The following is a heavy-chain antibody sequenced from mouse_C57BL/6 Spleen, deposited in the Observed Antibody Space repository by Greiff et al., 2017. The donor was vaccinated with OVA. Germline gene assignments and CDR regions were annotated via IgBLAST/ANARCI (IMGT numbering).Heavy chain of an antibody. Sequence: QVQLQQSGPGLVQPSQSLSISCTVSGFSLTSYGVHWVRQSPGKGLEWLGVIWRGGSTDYNAAFISRLSISKDKSKSQVLSKMNSRQANDTAIYYCARERGRYFDVWGTGTTLTVSS. V-gene: IGHV2-2*02. J-gene: IGHJ1*03. CDR2: IWRGGST. CDR1: GFSLTSYG. CDR3: ARERGRYFDV.